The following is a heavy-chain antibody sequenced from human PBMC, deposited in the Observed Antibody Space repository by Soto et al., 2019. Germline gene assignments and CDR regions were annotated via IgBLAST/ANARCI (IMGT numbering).Heavy chain of an antibody. J-gene: IGHJ5*02. V-gene: IGHV4-4*07. CDR3: ARDRGYRSGSFGS. Sequence: PSETLSLTCTVSGGSISSYYWSWIRQPPGRGLEWIGRIYSDGTTNYNPSLKGRGTISVDTSKKQFSLKLTSVTAADTAMYYCARDRGYRSGSFGSWGQGVLVTVSS. CDR1: GGSISSYY. CDR2: IYSDGTT. D-gene: IGHD5-18*01.